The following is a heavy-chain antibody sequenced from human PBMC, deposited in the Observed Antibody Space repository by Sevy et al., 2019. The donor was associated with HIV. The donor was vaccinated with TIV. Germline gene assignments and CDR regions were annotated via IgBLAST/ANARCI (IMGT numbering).Heavy chain of an antibody. CDR1: GFTFSNHA. V-gene: IGHV3-30*02. CDR3: ARDRKVLLVVYAIPFDVFDI. D-gene: IGHD2-8*02. J-gene: IGHJ3*02. CDR2: SRSDGSHE. Sequence: GGSLRLSCAASGFTFSNHAMHWVRQSPGKGLEWVAYSRSDGSHEYYADSVKGRFTISRDNSKNTVYLQMSSLRPEDTAVYYCARDRKVLLVVYAIPFDVFDIWGQGTMVTVSS.